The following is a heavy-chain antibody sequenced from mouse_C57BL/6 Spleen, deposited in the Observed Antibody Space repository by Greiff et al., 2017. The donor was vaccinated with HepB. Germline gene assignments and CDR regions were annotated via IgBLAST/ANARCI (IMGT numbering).Heavy chain of an antibody. V-gene: IGHV1-76*01. CDR1: GYTFTDYD. D-gene: IGHD2-3*01. J-gene: IGHJ4*01. Sequence: QVQLKESGAELVRPGASVKLSCKASGYTFTDYDINWVKQRPGQGLEWIARIYPGSGNTYYTEKFKGKATLTAEKSSSTAYMQLSSLTSEDSAVYFSARERDGYYYYAMDYWGQGTSVTVSS. CDR2: IYPGSGNT. CDR3: ARERDGYYYYAMDY.